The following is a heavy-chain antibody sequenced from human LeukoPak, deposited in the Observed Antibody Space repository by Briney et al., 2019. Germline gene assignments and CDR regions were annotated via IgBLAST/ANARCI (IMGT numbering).Heavy chain of an antibody. Sequence: ASVKVSCKASGYTFTSYYMHWVRQAPGQGLEWMGIINPSGGSTSYAQKFQGRVTMTRDMSTSTVYMELSSLRSEDTAAYYCAREAPAAAQYFDYWGQGTLVTVSS. V-gene: IGHV1-46*01. CDR3: AREAPAAAQYFDY. J-gene: IGHJ4*02. CDR2: INPSGGST. CDR1: GYTFTSYY. D-gene: IGHD6-13*01.